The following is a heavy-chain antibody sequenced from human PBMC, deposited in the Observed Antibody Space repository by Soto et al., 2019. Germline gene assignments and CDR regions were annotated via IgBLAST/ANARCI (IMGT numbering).Heavy chain of an antibody. CDR3: ARGSLRSGWGSYYYYGMDV. V-gene: IGHV3-30-3*01. D-gene: IGHD6-19*01. CDR1: GFTFSSYA. Sequence: TGGSLRLSCAASGFTFSSYAMHWVRQAPGKGLEWAAVISYDGSNKYYADSVKGRFTISRDNSKNTLYLQMNSLRAEDTAVYYCARGSLRSGWGSYYYYGMDVWGQGTTVTVSS. J-gene: IGHJ6*02. CDR2: ISYDGSNK.